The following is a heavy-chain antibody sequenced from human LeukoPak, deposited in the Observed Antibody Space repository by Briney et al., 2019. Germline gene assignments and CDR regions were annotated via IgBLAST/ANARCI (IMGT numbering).Heavy chain of an antibody. V-gene: IGHV4-39*01. CDR2: IYYSGST. Sequence: SETLSLTCTVPGGSISSSSYYWGWIRQPPGKGLEWIGSIYYSGSTYYNSSLKSRVTISVDTSKNQFSLKLSSVTAADTAVYYCARSLDRYAHFCGGDCYLNSLFDYWGQGTLVTVSS. J-gene: IGHJ4*02. CDR1: GGSISSSSYY. CDR3: ARSLDRYAHFCGGDCYLNSLFDY. D-gene: IGHD2-21*02.